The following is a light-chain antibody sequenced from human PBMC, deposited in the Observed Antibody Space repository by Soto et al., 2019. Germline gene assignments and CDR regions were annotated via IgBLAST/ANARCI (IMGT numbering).Light chain of an antibody. CDR2: DAS. J-gene: IGKJ5*01. CDR3: QQYHSLPIT. V-gene: IGKV1-33*01. CDR1: QDIGNY. Sequence: DIPMTQSPSSLSASVGDRVTITCQASQDIGNYLNWYQQKPGKAPKLLIYDASSLETGVPSKFSGSGSGTDFTVTISGLQPEDIATYYCQQYHSLPITFGQGTRLDIK.